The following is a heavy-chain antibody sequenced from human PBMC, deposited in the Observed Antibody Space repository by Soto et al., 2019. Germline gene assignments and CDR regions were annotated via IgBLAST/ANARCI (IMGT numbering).Heavy chain of an antibody. CDR3: ARRSTGNWGEKLDY. CDR2: FYYSGST. D-gene: IGHD7-27*01. J-gene: IGHJ4*02. V-gene: IGHV4-61*03. CDR1: DDSSGNVSAC. Sequence: TVSDDSSGNVSACWICIRQPPGKGLEWIGYFYYSGSTNYNPSLKSRVTISGDTSKNHFSLKLNSVTAADTAVYYWARRSTGNWGEKLDYWCQGNLVTSPQ.